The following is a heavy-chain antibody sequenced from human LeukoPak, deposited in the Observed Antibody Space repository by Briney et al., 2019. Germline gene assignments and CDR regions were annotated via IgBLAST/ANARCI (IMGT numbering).Heavy chain of an antibody. J-gene: IGHJ4*02. D-gene: IGHD1-26*01. V-gene: IGHV3-74*01. CDR2: INSDGSST. Sequence: GGSLRLSCAASGFTFSSYWMHWVRQAPGKGLVWVSRINSDGSSTSYADSVKGRFTISRDNSKNTLYLQMNSLRAEDTAVYYCARLRTPGSYLAYWGQGTLVTVSS. CDR1: GFTFSSYW. CDR3: ARLRTPGSYLAY.